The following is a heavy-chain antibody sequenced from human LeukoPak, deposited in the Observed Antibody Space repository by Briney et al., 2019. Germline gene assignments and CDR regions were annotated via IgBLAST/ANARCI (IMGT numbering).Heavy chain of an antibody. V-gene: IGHV4-39*01. J-gene: IGHJ4*02. CDR3: ARHPPRDGSAFDY. CDR1: GGSISSGSYY. CDR2: MYYSGTT. Sequence: SETLSLTCTVSGGSISSGSYYWGWIRQPPGKGLEWIASMYYSGTTFYSPSLKSRVTISVDTSKNQLSLKLGSVTAADTAVYYCARHPPRDGSAFDYRGQGTLVTVSS.